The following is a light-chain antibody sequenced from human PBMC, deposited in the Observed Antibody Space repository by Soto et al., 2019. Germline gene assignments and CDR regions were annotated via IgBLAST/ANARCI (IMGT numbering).Light chain of an antibody. J-gene: IGKJ3*01. Sequence: IQMTHSPSTLSASVLYRVTITFLASQSISRSLAWYQQKPGKAPNLLIYDASSLESGVPSRFSGSGFGTEFTLTISSLQPDDFATYYCQQYNSYLLTFGPGTKVDIK. CDR1: QSISRS. CDR3: QQYNSYLLT. V-gene: IGKV1-5*01. CDR2: DAS.